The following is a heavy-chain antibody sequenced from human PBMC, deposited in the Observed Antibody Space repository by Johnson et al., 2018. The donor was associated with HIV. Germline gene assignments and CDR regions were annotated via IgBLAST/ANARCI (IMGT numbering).Heavy chain of an antibody. CDR1: GFTFADYG. V-gene: IGHV3-20*04. CDR3: AKGGNGYGGAFDI. D-gene: IGHD1-1*01. J-gene: IGHJ3*02. CDR2: INWSSGSI. Sequence: VQLVESGGGVVRPGGSLRLSCAASGFTFADYGMSWVRQAPGKGLEWVSGINWSSGSIGYADSVKGRFTISRDNAKNSLYLQMNSLRAEDTAIYYCAKGGNGYGGAFDIWGQGTMVTVSS.